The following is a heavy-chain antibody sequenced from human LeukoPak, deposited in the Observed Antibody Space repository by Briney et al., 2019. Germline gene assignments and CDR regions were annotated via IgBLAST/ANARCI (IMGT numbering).Heavy chain of an antibody. D-gene: IGHD5-12*01. Sequence: GGCLRLSCAASGFSFSTYSMHWVRQAPGKGLEWVSSISSRSTFIYYADSVKGRFTISRDNAKNSLSLQLTSLGADDTAVYYCARDALYGGYDSDPYYYYYYGVDAWGQGTPVTVSS. J-gene: IGHJ6*02. V-gene: IGHV3-21*01. CDR1: GFSFSTYS. CDR2: ISSRSTFI. CDR3: ARDALYGGYDSDPYYYYYYGVDA.